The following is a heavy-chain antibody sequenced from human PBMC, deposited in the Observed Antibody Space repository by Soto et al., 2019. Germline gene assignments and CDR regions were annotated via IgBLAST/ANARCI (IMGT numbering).Heavy chain of an antibody. D-gene: IGHD3-3*01. CDR1: GGTFSSYA. Sequence: GASVKVSCKASGGTFSSYAISWVRQAPGQGLEWMGGIIPIFGTANYAQKFQGRVTITADESTSAAYMELSSLRSGDTAVYYCAREGVSIFGVVHTYYFDYWGQGTLVTVSS. CDR2: IIPIFGTA. V-gene: IGHV1-69*13. CDR3: AREGVSIFGVVHTYYFDY. J-gene: IGHJ4*02.